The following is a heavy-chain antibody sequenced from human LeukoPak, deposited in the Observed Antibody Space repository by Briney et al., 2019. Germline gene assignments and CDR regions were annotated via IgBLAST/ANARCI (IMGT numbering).Heavy chain of an antibody. V-gene: IGHV3-23*01. CDR3: ARLSGNYYFDY. D-gene: IGHD1-26*01. Sequence: GGSLRLSCAASGFTFSNYAMTWVRQAPGKGLEWVSAVSGNGVSTFYTDSVKGRFSISRDNSKNTVYLQMNSLRADDTAVYYCARLSGNYYFDYWGQGTLVTVSS. CDR2: VSGNGVST. J-gene: IGHJ4*02. CDR1: GFTFSNYA.